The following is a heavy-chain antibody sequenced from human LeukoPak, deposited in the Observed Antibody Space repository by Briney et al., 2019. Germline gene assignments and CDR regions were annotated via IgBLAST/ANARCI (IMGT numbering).Heavy chain of an antibody. CDR1: GFTFSSYW. D-gene: IGHD6-6*01. CDR3: ARSSSSSDLDY. J-gene: IGHJ4*02. CDR2: IKQDGSEE. Sequence: GGSLRLSCAASGFTFSSYWMSWVRQAPGKGLEWVANIKQDGSEENFVDSVKGRFTISRDNAKKSLYLQMNSLRAEDTAVYYCARSSSSSDLDYWGQGTLVTVSS. V-gene: IGHV3-7*01.